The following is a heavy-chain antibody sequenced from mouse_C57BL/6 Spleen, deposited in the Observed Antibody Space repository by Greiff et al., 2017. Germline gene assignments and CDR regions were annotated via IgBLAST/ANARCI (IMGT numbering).Heavy chain of an antibody. Sequence: VQGVESGAELVKPGASVKISCKASGYAFSSYWMNWVKQRPGQGLEWIGQIYPGDGDTNYNGKFKGKATLTADKSSSTAYMQRSSLTAEDSAVYYGARSITTVVKHYYDAMDYWGQGTSVTVSS. CDR3: ARSITTVVKHYYDAMDY. D-gene: IGHD1-1*01. CDR1: GYAFSSYW. CDR2: IYPGDGDT. J-gene: IGHJ4*01. V-gene: IGHV1-80*01.